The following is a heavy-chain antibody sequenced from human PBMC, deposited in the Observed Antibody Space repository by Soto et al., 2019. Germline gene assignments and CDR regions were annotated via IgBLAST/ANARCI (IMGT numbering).Heavy chain of an antibody. CDR1: GYTFTSYY. V-gene: IGHV1-46*03. CDR3: ARGGVNYGGNSGSLDY. J-gene: IGHJ4*02. Sequence: QVQLVQSGAEVKKPGASVKVSCKASGYTFTSYYMHWVRQAPGQGLEWMGIINPSGGSTSYAQKFQGRVTMTRDTSTSTVYMELSSLRSEDTAVYYCARGGVNYGGNSGSLDYWGQGTLVTVSS. D-gene: IGHD4-17*01. CDR2: INPSGGST.